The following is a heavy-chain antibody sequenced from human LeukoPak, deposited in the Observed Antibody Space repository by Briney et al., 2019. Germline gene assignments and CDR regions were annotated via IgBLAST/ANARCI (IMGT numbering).Heavy chain of an antibody. CDR2: IYPSNSDT. V-gene: IGHV5-51*01. J-gene: IGHJ4*02. CDR1: GYSLSTYW. D-gene: IGHD5-18*01. CDR3: ARRKVTLEDDY. Sequence: GESLKISRESSGYSLSTYWIDWVRQMSGKGLELMGIIYPSNSDTRYSPSFQGQVTISADKSISTAYLQWSSLKSSDTAMYYCARRKVTLEDDYWGQGTLVTVSS.